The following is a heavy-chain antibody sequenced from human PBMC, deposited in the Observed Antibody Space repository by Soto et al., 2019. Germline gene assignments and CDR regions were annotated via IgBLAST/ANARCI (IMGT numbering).Heavy chain of an antibody. CDR1: GYTFSNYG. V-gene: IGHV1-18*01. CDR3: ARVVPGAESWFGP. CDR2: ISLYSDGT. Sequence: ASVKVSCKTSGYTFSNYGITWVRQAPGQPLEWLGWISLYSDGTNYAQKFQGRVPMTTDTSTTTAYMELRSLVSDDTAVYYCARVVPGAESWFGPWGQGTLVTVSS. J-gene: IGHJ5*02. D-gene: IGHD2-2*01.